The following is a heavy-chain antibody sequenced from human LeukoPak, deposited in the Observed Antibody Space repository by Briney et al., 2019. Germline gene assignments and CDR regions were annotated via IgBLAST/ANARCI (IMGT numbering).Heavy chain of an antibody. J-gene: IGHJ4*02. CDR2: ISGSGSST. V-gene: IGHV3-23*01. CDR3: AKGTSVTNLAY. D-gene: IGHD4-17*01. CDR1: GFTFRSYA. Sequence: PGGSLRLSCAASGFTFRSYAMTWVRQAPGTGLEWVSSISGSGSSTYDGDSVRGRFTISRDNSKSTLYLQMNSLRAEDTAVYYCAKGTSVTNLAYWGQGTLVSVSS.